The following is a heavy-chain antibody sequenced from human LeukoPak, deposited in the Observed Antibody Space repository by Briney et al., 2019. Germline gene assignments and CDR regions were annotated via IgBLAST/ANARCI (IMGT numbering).Heavy chain of an antibody. CDR3: ARGLEDDYGSE. CDR1: GFTFSSYA. J-gene: IGHJ4*02. Sequence: GSLRLSCAASGFTFSSYAMSWVRQAPGKGLEWIGEINQSGSTNYNPSLKSRVTISVDTSKNQFSLRLSSVTAADTAVYYCARGLEDDYGSEWGQGTLVTVSS. D-gene: IGHD3-10*01. V-gene: IGHV4-34*01. CDR2: INQSGST.